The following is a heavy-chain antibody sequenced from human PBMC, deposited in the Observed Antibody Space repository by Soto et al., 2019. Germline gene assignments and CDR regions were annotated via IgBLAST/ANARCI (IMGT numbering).Heavy chain of an antibody. V-gene: IGHV3-23*01. CDR1: GCLFSSYD. J-gene: IGHJ1*01. Sequence: GRSLTLSSALSGCLFSSYDSSCVRQAPGKGLEWVSTILVGGSTHYEDSVKGRFTISRDNSKNTLYLQMNSLRVEDTAIYYCAKGDSADGYTWGQGTLVTVSS. CDR2: ILVGGST. CDR3: AKGDSADGYT. D-gene: IGHD5-12*01.